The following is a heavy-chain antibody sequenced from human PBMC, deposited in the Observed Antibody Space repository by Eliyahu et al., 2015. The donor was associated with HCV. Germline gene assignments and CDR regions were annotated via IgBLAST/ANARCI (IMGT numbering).Heavy chain of an antibody. CDR3: AKGSTDIVASDY. J-gene: IGHJ4*02. CDR1: GFTFSSYG. CDR2: ISYDGSNK. Sequence: VQLVESGGGVVQPGRSLRLSCAASGFTFSSYGMHWVRQAPGKGLEWVAVISYDGSNKYYADSVKGRFTISRDNSKNTLYLQMNSLRAEDTAVYYCAKGSTDIVASDYWGQGTLVTVSS. D-gene: IGHD5-12*01. V-gene: IGHV3-30*18.